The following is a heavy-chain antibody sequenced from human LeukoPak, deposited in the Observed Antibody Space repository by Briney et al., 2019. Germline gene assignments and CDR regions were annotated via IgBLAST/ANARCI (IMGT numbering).Heavy chain of an antibody. CDR1: GFTFSSYS. CDR3: STQDGDYDFWSGATYYYYMDV. Sequence: GGSLRLSCAASGFTFSSYSMNWVRQAPGKGLEWVSSISSSSSYIYYADSVKGRFTISRDNAKNSLYLQMNSLRAEDTAVYYCSTQDGDYDFWSGATYYYYMDVWGKGTTVTVSS. CDR2: ISSSSSYI. V-gene: IGHV3-21*01. D-gene: IGHD3-3*01. J-gene: IGHJ6*03.